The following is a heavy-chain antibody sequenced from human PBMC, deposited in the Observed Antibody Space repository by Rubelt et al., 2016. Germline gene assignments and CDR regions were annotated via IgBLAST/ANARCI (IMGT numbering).Heavy chain of an antibody. CDR1: GFSFINAW. CDR3: TTDRTQFFDY. Sequence: EVQLVESGGGLVKPGGSLRLSCATSGFSFINAWMNWVRQAPGKGLEWVGRIKSKTDDGTTDHAAPVKGRLTISSDDSKNTLYLQMNSLKTEDTAVYYCTTDRTQFFDYWGQGALVTVSS. J-gene: IGHJ4*02. CDR2: IKSKTDDGTT. D-gene: IGHD1-7*01. V-gene: IGHV3-15*07.